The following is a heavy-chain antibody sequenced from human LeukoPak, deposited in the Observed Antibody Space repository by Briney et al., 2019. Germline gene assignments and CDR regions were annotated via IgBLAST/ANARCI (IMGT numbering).Heavy chain of an antibody. V-gene: IGHV1-2*06. D-gene: IGHD6-19*01. CDR1: GYTFTGYY. CDR2: INPNSGGT. Sequence: SVKVSCKASGYTFTGYYMHWVRQAPGQGLEWMGRINPNSGGTNYAQKFQGRVTMTRDTSISTAYMELSRLRSDDTAVYYCAKSIAVAGKFVDYWGQGTLVTVSS. J-gene: IGHJ4*02. CDR3: AKSIAVAGKFVDY.